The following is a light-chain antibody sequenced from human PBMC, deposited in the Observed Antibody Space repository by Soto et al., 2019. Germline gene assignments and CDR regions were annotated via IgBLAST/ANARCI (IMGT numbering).Light chain of an antibody. Sequence: DIVLTQSPLSLPVTPGEPASISCRSSQSLLHSNGNIYLDWYLQKPGQSPQLLFYLGSIRASGVPHRFSGSGSGTDFTLKISRVEAEDVGVYYCMQAVQAPRTFGQGTKVEIK. CDR1: QSLLHSNGNIY. J-gene: IGKJ1*01. CDR3: MQAVQAPRT. V-gene: IGKV2-28*01. CDR2: LGS.